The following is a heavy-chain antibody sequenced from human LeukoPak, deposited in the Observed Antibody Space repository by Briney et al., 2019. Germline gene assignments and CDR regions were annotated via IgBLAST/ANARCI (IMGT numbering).Heavy chain of an antibody. D-gene: IGHD6-13*01. CDR3: ARSRGYFDY. J-gene: IGHJ4*02. CDR2: INHSGST. Sequence: SETLSLTCAVYGGSFSGYYWSWIRQPPGKGLEWIGEINHSGSTNYNPSLKSRVTISVDTSKNQFSLKLSSVTAADTAVYYCARSRGYFDYWGQGTLVTVSS. V-gene: IGHV4-34*01. CDR1: GGSFSGYY.